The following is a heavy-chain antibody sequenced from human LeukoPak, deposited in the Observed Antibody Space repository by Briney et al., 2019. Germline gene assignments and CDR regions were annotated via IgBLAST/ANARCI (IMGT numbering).Heavy chain of an antibody. Sequence: GGSLRLSCAASGFTFSDSAMSWVRQAPGNGLEWVSVISESGGSTYYADSVKGRFTVSRDNSKNTLYPKMNSLIAEDTAVYYCAKEYEFSGSNLDYWGQGTLVTVSS. D-gene: IGHD3-10*01. J-gene: IGHJ4*02. V-gene: IGHV3-23*01. CDR2: ISESGGST. CDR1: GFTFSDSA. CDR3: AKEYEFSGSNLDY.